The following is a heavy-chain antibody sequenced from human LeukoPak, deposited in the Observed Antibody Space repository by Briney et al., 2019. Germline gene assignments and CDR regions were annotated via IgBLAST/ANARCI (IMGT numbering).Heavy chain of an antibody. CDR2: ISYDGSNK. V-gene: IGHV3-30*01. J-gene: IGHJ4*02. CDR1: GFTFSSYA. CDR3: AKSYCSGGSCYSWSVDY. D-gene: IGHD2-15*01. Sequence: GGSLRLSCAASGFTFSSYAMHWVRQAPGKGLEWVAVISYDGSNKYYADSVKGRFTISRDNSHNTVDLQMNSLTAEDMAVYFCAKSYCSGGSCYSWSVDYWGQGTLVTVSP.